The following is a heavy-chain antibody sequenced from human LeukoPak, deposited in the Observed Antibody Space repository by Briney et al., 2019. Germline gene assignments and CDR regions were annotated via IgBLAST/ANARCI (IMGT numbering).Heavy chain of an antibody. D-gene: IGHD6-13*01. J-gene: IGHJ4*02. CDR2: IYPGDSDN. Sequence: GESLKISCWGSGYSFTSYWIGWVRQRSGKGLEGMGIIYPGDSDNRYCPAFQGQVTIFADKSISTAYLQWSSLKASDTAMYYCAREGIAAAVDFDYWREGTGVSV. CDR1: GYSFTSYW. CDR3: AREGIAAAVDFDY. V-gene: IGHV5-51*01.